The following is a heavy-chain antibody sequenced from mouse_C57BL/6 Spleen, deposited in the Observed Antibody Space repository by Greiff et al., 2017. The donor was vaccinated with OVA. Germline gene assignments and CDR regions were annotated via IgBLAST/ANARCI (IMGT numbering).Heavy chain of an antibody. CDR1: GFTFSDYG. V-gene: IGHV5-17*01. CDR3: AHCGSSPHWYFDV. J-gene: IGHJ1*03. CDR2: ISSGSSTI. Sequence: EVMLVESGGGLVKPGGSLKLSCAASGFTFSDYGMHWVRQAPEKGLEWVAYISSGSSTIYYADTVKGRFTISRDNAKNTLFLQMTSLRSEDTAMYYCAHCGSSPHWYFDVWGTGTTVTVSS. D-gene: IGHD1-1*01.